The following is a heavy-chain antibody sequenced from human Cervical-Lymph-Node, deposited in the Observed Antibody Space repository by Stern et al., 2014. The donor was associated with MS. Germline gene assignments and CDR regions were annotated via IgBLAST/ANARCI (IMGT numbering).Heavy chain of an antibody. Sequence: VHLKESGGTLVQPRRSLRLSCAASGFTLRSFGMHRVRHAPRKGLEWVTVILYDGNQKYYAASVKGRFPISRDNSKNTLHLQMNSVTPDDTAIYYCARDYEDTSMLFDHWGQGTLVTVSS. CDR2: ILYDGNQK. J-gene: IGHJ4*02. V-gene: IGHV3-30*03. CDR1: GFTLRSFG. CDR3: ARDYEDTSMLFDH. D-gene: IGHD2-8*01.